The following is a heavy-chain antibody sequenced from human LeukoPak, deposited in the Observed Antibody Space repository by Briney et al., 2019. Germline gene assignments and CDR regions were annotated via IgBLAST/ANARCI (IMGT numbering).Heavy chain of an antibody. CDR3: ARGRYFDWWVFDY. D-gene: IGHD3-9*01. CDR1: GGNFSSYA. J-gene: IGHJ4*02. CDR2: IIPIFGTA. Sequence: GASVKVSCKASGGNFSSYAISWVRQAPGQGLEWMGGIIPIFGTANYAQKFQGRVTITADKSTSTAYMELSSLRSEDTAVYYCARGRYFDWWVFDYWGQGTLVTVSS. V-gene: IGHV1-69*06.